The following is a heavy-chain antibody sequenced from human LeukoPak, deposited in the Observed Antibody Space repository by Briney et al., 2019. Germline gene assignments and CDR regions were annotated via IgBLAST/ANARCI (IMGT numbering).Heavy chain of an antibody. CDR2: IYHSGST. CDR1: GDSITFGGYS. Sequence: PSQTLSLTCAVSGDSITFGGYSWSWIQQPPGKGLEWIGYIYHSGSTYYNPSLKSRVTISIDGSKNQFSLKLSSVTAADTAVYYCARNGYYFDYWGQGTLVTVSS. V-gene: IGHV4-30-2*01. CDR3: ARNGYYFDY. D-gene: IGHD1-1*01. J-gene: IGHJ4*02.